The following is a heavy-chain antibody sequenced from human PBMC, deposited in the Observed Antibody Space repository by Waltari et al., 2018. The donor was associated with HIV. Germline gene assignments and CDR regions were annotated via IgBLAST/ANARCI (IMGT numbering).Heavy chain of an antibody. Sequence: QLQLQESGPGVVKPLETLSLTCTVSGGFFRSSDYYWDWIRQSPGKGLEWIGNIQYGGNTIYIPSLERRVSMSIDTSSGQFSLTLKDVTAANTAVYFCARRGNYRAAEYNYFGPWGQGIQVIVSS. CDR1: GGFFRSSDYY. V-gene: IGHV4-39*01. J-gene: IGHJ5*02. CDR3: ARRGNYRAAEYNYFGP. CDR2: IQYGGNT. D-gene: IGHD1-7*01.